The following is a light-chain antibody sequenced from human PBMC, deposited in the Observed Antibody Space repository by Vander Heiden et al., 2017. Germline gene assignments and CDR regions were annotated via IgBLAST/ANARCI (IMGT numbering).Light chain of an antibody. V-gene: IGLV2-14*01. CDR3: SSYTSSSTLV. Sequence: QYALTQPASVSGSPGQSITISCTGPSSDVGGYNYVSWYQQPPGKAPTLMIYDVSNRPSGVSNRFSGSKSGNTASLTISGLQAEDEADYYCSSYTSSSTLVFGTGTKVTVL. J-gene: IGLJ1*01. CDR2: DVS. CDR1: SSDVGGYNY.